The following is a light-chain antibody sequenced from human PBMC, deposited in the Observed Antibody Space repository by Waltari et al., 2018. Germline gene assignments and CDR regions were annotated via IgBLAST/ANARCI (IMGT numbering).Light chain of an antibody. Sequence: QSALTQPRSVSGSPGPSVTIPCTGTSRDVCVYNYVSWYQQHPGKAPKLMIYDVSKRPSGVPDRFSGSKSGNTASLTISGLQAEDEADYYCCSYAGSYTWVFGGGTKLTVL. V-gene: IGLV2-11*02. CDR1: SRDVCVYNY. CDR2: DVS. CDR3: CSYAGSYTWV. J-gene: IGLJ3*02.